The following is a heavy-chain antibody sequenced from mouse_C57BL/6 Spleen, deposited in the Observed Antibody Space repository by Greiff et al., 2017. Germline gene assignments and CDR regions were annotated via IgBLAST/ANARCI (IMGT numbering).Heavy chain of an antibody. CDR2: IWSGGST. CDR3: ASLYDYDFAMDY. J-gene: IGHJ4*01. V-gene: IGHV2-2*01. Sequence: VKLVESGPGLVQPSQSLSITCTVSGFSLTSYGVHWVRQSPGKGLEWLGVIWSGGSTDYNAAFISRLSISKDNSKSQVFFKMNSLQADDTAIYYCASLYDYDFAMDYWGQGTSVTVSS. D-gene: IGHD2-4*01. CDR1: GFSLTSYG.